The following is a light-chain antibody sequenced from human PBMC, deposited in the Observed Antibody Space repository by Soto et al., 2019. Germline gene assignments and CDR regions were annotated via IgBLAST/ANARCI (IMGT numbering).Light chain of an antibody. CDR3: QYFYTDSPWT. CDR2: WAA. J-gene: IGKJ1*01. Sequence: DIQMTQSHSILSASVGDRVMITCRASQNINNLLAWYQQRPGKSPKLLVYWAATLESGDPSRFSGSGSGTEFTLSISGLQHDDFATYYFQYFYTDSPWTFGYGTKVEV. CDR1: QNINNL. V-gene: IGKV1-5*03.